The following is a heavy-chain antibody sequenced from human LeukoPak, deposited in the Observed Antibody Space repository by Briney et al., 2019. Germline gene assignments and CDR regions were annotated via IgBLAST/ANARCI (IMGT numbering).Heavy chain of an antibody. CDR3: ARAMTTVTTPYINY. Sequence: GGSLRLSCAVSGFTFSDCYISWIRQAPGQGLERVGVMWYDGSNNYYADPVKGRLTISRDNCKNTLYLQMYSLRAEDTAAYYCARAMTTVTTPYINYWGQGTLVTVSS. D-gene: IGHD4-17*01. J-gene: IGHJ4*02. CDR2: MWYDGSNN. V-gene: IGHV3-33*08. CDR1: GFTFSDCY.